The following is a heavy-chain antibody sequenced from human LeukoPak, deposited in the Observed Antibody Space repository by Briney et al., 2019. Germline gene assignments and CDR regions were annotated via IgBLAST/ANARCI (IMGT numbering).Heavy chain of an antibody. J-gene: IGHJ3*02. CDR1: GYSFSNYW. Sequence: GESLKISFQGSGYSFSNYWIAWVRPVPGRGLEWMGIIYPGDSDTRYRPSFEGQVTISADKSISTAYLQWSSLKASDTAMYYCARHRVAESSFEPYDIWGQGTAVTVSS. CDR3: ARHRVAESSFEPYDI. V-gene: IGHV5-51*01. D-gene: IGHD3-16*01. CDR2: IYPGDSDT.